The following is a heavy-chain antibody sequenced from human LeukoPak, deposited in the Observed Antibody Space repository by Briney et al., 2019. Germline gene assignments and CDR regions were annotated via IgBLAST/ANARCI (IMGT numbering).Heavy chain of an antibody. CDR3: AKELAATGSYYFDY. V-gene: IGHV3-23*01. D-gene: IGHD6-13*01. Sequence: GGSLRLSCAASGFTFSDYTMSWVRQAPGKGLEWVSTISGSGGYTYYADSVKGRFTISRDNSKNTLYLQKNSLRAEDTAIYYCAKELAATGSYYFDYWGQGTLVTVSS. CDR2: ISGSGGYT. CDR1: GFTFSDYT. J-gene: IGHJ4*02.